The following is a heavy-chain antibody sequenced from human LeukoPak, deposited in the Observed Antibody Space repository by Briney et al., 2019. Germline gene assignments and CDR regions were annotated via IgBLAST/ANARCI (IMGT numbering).Heavy chain of an antibody. D-gene: IGHD2-8*01. CDR3: AAQPCINGVCYLDY. Sequence: GGSLRLSCTASGFTFSDHAMHWVRQAPGKGLEWVTVISYHARDQFYADSVKGRFTVSRDNSRNILYLQMNSLRAEDSAVYYCAAQPCINGVCYLDYWGQGALVTVSS. CDR1: GFTFSDHA. V-gene: IGHV3-30*04. CDR2: ISYHARDQ. J-gene: IGHJ4*02.